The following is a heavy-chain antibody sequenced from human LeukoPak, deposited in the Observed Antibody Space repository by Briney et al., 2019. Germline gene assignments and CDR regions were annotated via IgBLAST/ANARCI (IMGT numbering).Heavy chain of an antibody. Sequence: PSETLSLTCAVYGGSFSGYYWSWIRQPPGKGLEWIGEINHSGSTNYNPSLKSRVTISVDTSKNQFFLKLSSVTAADTAVYYCARLPTGYRNWFDPWGQGSLVTVSS. D-gene: IGHD3-9*01. V-gene: IGHV4-34*01. J-gene: IGHJ5*02. CDR1: GGSFSGYY. CDR2: INHSGST. CDR3: ARLPTGYRNWFDP.